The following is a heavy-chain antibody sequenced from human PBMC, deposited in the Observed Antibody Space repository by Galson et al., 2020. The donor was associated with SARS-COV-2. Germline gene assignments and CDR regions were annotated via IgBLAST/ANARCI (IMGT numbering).Heavy chain of an antibody. CDR1: GGFISRSDYY. CDR2: IYYAGST. CDR3: ARGGMQPTNWFDP. Sequence: ETSETLSLTCTVSGGFISRSDYYWGWIRQPPGKGLEWIGTIYYAGSTYYNPSLKSRVTISVDTTKNQFSLRLNFVTAADMALYYCARGGMQPTNWFDPWGQGTLVSVSS. D-gene: IGHD3-10*01. J-gene: IGHJ5*02. V-gene: IGHV4-39*07.